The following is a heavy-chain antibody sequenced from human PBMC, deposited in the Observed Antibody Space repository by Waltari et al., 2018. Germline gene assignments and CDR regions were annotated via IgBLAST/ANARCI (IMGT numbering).Heavy chain of an antibody. Sequence: QVQLQESGPGLVKPSETLSLTCTVSGGSISSYYWSWIRQPPGKGLEWIGYIYYSGSTNYNPSLKSRVTISVDTSKNQFSLKLSSVTAADTAVYYCARGSSIAARRLPYYYYGMDVWGQGTTVTVSS. J-gene: IGHJ6*02. V-gene: IGHV4-59*01. D-gene: IGHD6-6*01. CDR1: GGSISSYY. CDR3: ARGSSIAARRLPYYYYGMDV. CDR2: IYYSGST.